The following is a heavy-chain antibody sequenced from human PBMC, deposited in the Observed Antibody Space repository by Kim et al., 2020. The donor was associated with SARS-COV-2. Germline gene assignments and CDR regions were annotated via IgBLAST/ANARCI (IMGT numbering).Heavy chain of an antibody. J-gene: IGHJ3*02. Sequence: GESLKISCKGSGYSFTSYWIGWVRQMPGKGLEWMGIIYPGDSDTRYSPSFQGQVTISADKSISTAYLQWSSLKASDTAMYYCASRRGITGTPDAFDIWGQGTMVTVSS. CDR3: ASRRGITGTPDAFDI. CDR1: GYSFTSYW. CDR2: IYPGDSDT. V-gene: IGHV5-51*01. D-gene: IGHD1-20*01.